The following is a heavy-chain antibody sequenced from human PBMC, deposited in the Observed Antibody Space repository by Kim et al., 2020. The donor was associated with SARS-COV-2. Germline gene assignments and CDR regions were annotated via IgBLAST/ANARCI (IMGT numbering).Heavy chain of an antibody. CDR2: MNPNSGNT. Sequence: ASVKVSCKASGYTFTSYDINWVRQATGQGLEWKGWMNPNSGNTGYAQKFQGRVTMTRNTSISTAYMELSSLRSEDTAVYYCARVRSARRLLDYYYMDVWGKGTTVTVSS. J-gene: IGHJ6*03. D-gene: IGHD6-6*01. CDR1: GYTFTSYD. CDR3: ARVRSARRLLDYYYMDV. V-gene: IGHV1-8*01.